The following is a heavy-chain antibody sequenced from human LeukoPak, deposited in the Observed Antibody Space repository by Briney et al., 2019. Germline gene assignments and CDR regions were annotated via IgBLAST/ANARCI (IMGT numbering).Heavy chain of an antibody. CDR1: GGSISSSSYY. CDR2: VYYRGST. D-gene: IGHD5-18*01. CDR3: ARSPTKRVTEDY. J-gene: IGHJ4*02. V-gene: IGHV4-39*07. Sequence: SETLSLTCTVSGGSISSSSYYWGWIRQPPGKGLEWIGSVYYRGSTYYNPSLKSRVTISADKSKNQVSLKLTSVTAADTAVYYCARSPTKRVTEDYWGQGILVTVSS.